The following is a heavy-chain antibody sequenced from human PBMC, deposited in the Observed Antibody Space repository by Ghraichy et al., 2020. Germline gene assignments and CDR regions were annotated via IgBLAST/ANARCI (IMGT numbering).Heavy chain of an antibody. CDR3: ARVVYEWLAEGGYFDY. CDR2: ISAYNGNT. CDR1: GYTFTSYG. D-gene: IGHD3-3*01. Sequence: ASVKVSCKASGYTFTSYGISWVRQAPVQGLEWMGWISAYNGNTNYAQKLQGRVTMTTDTSTSTAYMELRSLRSDDTAVYYCARVVYEWLAEGGYFDYWGQGTLVTVSS. J-gene: IGHJ4*02. V-gene: IGHV1-18*01.